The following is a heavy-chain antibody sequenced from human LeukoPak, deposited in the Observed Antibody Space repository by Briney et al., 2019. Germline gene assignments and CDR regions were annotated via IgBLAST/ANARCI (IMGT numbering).Heavy chain of an antibody. CDR3: ARRVGQWLVLWYFDY. J-gene: IGHJ4*02. D-gene: IGHD6-19*01. V-gene: IGHV4-39*01. Sequence: SETLSLTCTVSGDSISSSSDSWGWIRQPPGKGLEWIGSIFYGGSTSYNPSLKSRVTISVDTSKNQFSLKLSSVTAADMAVYYCARRVGQWLVLWYFDYWGQGTLVTVSS. CDR1: GDSISSSSDS. CDR2: IFYGGST.